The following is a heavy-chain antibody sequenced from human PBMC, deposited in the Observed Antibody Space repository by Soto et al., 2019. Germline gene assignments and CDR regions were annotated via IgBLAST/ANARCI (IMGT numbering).Heavy chain of an antibody. V-gene: IGHV3-48*01. Sequence: GGSLRLSCAASGFTFSSYSVNWVRQAPGKGLEWVSYISSSSSTIYYADSVKGRFTISRDNAKNSLYLQMNSLRAEDTAVYYCARQDYSNYDYYYMDVWGKGTTVTVSS. CDR1: GFTFSSYS. D-gene: IGHD4-4*01. J-gene: IGHJ6*03. CDR3: ARQDYSNYDYYYMDV. CDR2: ISSSSSTI.